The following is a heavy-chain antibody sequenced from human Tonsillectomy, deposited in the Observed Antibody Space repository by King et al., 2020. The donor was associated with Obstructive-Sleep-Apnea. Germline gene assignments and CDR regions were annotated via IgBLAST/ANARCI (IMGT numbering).Heavy chain of an antibody. Sequence: VQLVESGGGVVQPGRSLRLSCAASGFTFSSYAMHWVRQAPGKGLEWVAVISYDGSNKYYADSVKGRFTISRDNSKNTLYLQMNSLRAEDTAVYYCAREAYYYDSSGYYPTHDYYFDYWGQGTLVTVSS. V-gene: IGHV3-30-3*01. CDR1: GFTFSSYA. CDR3: AREAYYYDSSGYYPTHDYYFDY. J-gene: IGHJ4*02. D-gene: IGHD3-22*01. CDR2: ISYDGSNK.